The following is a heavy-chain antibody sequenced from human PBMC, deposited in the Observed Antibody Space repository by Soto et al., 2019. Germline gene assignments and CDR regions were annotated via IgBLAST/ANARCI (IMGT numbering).Heavy chain of an antibody. CDR3: TTGGIAGGYYMDV. CDR1: GFTFSNAW. Sequence: EVQLVESGGGLVKPGGSLRLSCAAYGFTFSNAWMSWVRQAPGKGLEWVGRIKSKTDGGTTDYAAPVKGRFTISRDDSKNTLYLQMNSLKTEDTAVYYCTTGGIAGGYYMDVWGKGTTVTVSS. J-gene: IGHJ6*03. CDR2: IKSKTDGGTT. V-gene: IGHV3-15*01. D-gene: IGHD6-13*01.